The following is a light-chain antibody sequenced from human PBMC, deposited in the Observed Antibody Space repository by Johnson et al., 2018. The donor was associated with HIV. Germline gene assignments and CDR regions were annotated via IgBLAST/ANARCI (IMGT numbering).Light chain of an antibody. CDR1: NSNIGNNY. CDR3: GTWDSSLSVYV. J-gene: IGLJ1*01. V-gene: IGLV1-51*02. CDR2: ENN. Sequence: QSVLTQPPSVSAAPGQKVTISCSGSNSNIGNNYVSWYQQLPGTAPKLLIYENNQRSSGIPYRFSGSKSATSATLGITGLQTGDEADYYCGTWDSSLSVYVFGSGTKVTVL.